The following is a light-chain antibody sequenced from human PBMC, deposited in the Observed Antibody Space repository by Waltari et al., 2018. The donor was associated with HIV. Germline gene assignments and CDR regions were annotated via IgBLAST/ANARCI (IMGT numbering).Light chain of an antibody. Sequence: QSALTQPASVSGYPGQSITIPCTGTSSDVGGSYYVSLYPQHPGKAPKFMIYEVSNRPSGVSKRFSGSKSGNTASLTISGLQAEDEADYYCSSYTSTSTGVFGTGTKVTVL. J-gene: IGLJ1*01. CDR1: SSDVGGSYY. CDR2: EVS. CDR3: SSYTSTSTGV. V-gene: IGLV2-14*01.